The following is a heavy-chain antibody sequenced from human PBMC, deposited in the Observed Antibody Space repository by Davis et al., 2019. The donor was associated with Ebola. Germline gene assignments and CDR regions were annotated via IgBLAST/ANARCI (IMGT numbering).Heavy chain of an antibody. CDR2: IWYDGSNK. Sequence: GESLKISCAASGFTFSSYGMHWVRQAPGKGLEWVAVIWYDGSNKYYADSVKGRFTISRDNSKNTLYLQMNSLRAEDTAVYYCARGGVRVRYYYYGMDVWGQGTTVTVSS. V-gene: IGHV3-33*01. CDR3: ARGGVRVRYYYYGMDV. J-gene: IGHJ6*02. CDR1: GFTFSSYG. D-gene: IGHD3-10*01.